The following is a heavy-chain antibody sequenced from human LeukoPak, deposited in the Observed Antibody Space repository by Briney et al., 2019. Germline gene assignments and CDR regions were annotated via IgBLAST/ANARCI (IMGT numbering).Heavy chain of an antibody. D-gene: IGHD2-15*01. Sequence: GRSLRLSCAASGFTFDDYALHWVRQAPGKGLEWVSAISWNGDNIVYADSVKGRFTVSRDNAKNSLYLQMNSLRAEDTALYYCAKGTNPNIVVVVDVQFDYGMDVWGQGTTVTVSS. J-gene: IGHJ6*02. CDR3: AKGTNPNIVVVVDVQFDYGMDV. V-gene: IGHV3-9*01. CDR1: GFTFDDYA. CDR2: ISWNGDNI.